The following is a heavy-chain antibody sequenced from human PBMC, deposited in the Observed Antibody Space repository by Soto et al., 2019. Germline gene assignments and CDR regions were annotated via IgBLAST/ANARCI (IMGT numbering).Heavy chain of an antibody. J-gene: IGHJ4*02. CDR1: GYTLTELS. V-gene: IGHV1-24*01. CDR3: ATPPPGSSDSSGYPY. CDR2: FDPEDGET. D-gene: IGHD3-22*01. Sequence: ASVKVSCKVSGYTLTELSMHWVRQAPGKGLEWMGGFDPEDGETIYAQKFQGRVTMTEDTSTDTAYMELSSLRSEDTAVYYCATPPPGSSDSSGYPYGGQGTRVTVSS.